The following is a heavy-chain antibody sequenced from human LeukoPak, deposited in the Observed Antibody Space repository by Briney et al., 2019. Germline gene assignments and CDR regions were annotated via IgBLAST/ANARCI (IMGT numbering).Heavy chain of an antibody. CDR2: INTNTGNP. CDR3: ARDKQLRYFDWWAQPEPDY. V-gene: IGHV7-4-1*02. CDR1: GYTFTSYA. Sequence: ASVKVSCKASGYTFTSYAMNWVRQAPGQGFEWMGWINTNTGNPTYAQGFTGRFVFSLDTSASTAYLQISSLKAEDTAVYYCARDKQLRYFDWWAQPEPDYWGQGTLVTVSS. D-gene: IGHD3-9*01. J-gene: IGHJ4*02.